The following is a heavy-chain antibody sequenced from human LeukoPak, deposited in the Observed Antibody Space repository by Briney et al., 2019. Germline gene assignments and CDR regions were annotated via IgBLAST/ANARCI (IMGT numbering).Heavy chain of an antibody. V-gene: IGHV3-23*01. J-gene: IGHJ4*02. CDR1: GSSFANFA. CDR3: ARSPPTTIKYYYDY. D-gene: IGHD5-24*01. CDR2: ISGNGDNT. Sequence: GGSLRLSCAASGSSFANFAVSWVRQAPGKGLEWVSAISGNGDNTYYSDSVKGRFTISRDNSNNTLCLQMSSLRAEDTAVYYCARSPPTTIKYYYDYWGQGTLVTVSS.